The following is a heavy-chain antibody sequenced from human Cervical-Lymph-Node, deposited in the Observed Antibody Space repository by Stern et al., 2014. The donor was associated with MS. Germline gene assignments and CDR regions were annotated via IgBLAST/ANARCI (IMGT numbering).Heavy chain of an antibody. CDR3: TRARGSGWSVTYFDY. Sequence: EVQLVESGGGLVQPGGSLRLSCAASGFTFSDHYMDWVRQAPGKGMEWVXRIRNKANGYTTEYAASVKGRFSISRDDSKNSLYLQMNSLKTEDTAVYYCTRARGSGWSVTYFDYWGQGTMVTVSS. J-gene: IGHJ4*02. D-gene: IGHD6-19*01. V-gene: IGHV3-72*01. CDR2: IRNKANGYTT. CDR1: GFTFSDHY.